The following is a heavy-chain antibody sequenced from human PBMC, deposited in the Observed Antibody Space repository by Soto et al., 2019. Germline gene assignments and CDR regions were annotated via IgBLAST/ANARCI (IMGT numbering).Heavy chain of an antibody. Sequence: GGSLRLSCASSGFTFSSYAMNWVRQAPGKGLEWVSGISGTGITPYYADSVKGRFTISRVNSKNTLYLQMNSLRAEDTAVYYCSTAIAAAGPFDYWGQGPLVTDSS. CDR2: ISGTGITP. V-gene: IGHV3-23*01. J-gene: IGHJ4*02. CDR3: STAIAAAGPFDY. CDR1: GFTFSSYA. D-gene: IGHD6-13*01.